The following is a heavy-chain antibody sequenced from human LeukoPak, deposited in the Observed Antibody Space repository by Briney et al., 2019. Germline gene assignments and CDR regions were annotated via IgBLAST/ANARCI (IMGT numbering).Heavy chain of an antibody. CDR3: TTEIGVVTASYGFTSNDY. V-gene: IGHV3-15*01. Sequence: PGGSLRLSCAASGFTFSNAWMSWVRQAPGKGLEWVGRIKSKTDGGTTDYAAPVKGRFTISRDDSKNTLYLQMNSLKTEDTAVYYCTTEIGVVTASYGFTSNDYWGQGTLVTVSS. CDR2: IKSKTDGGTT. D-gene: IGHD2-21*02. CDR1: GFTFSNAW. J-gene: IGHJ4*02.